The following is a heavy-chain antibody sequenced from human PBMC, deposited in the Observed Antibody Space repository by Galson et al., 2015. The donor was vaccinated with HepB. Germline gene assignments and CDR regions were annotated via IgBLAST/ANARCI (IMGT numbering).Heavy chain of an antibody. V-gene: IGHV3-74*01. Sequence: SLRLSCAASGFTFSNYCMHWVRQAPGKGLEWVSHINSDGSSANYADSVKGRFTISRDNAKNTLYLQMNSLRAEDTAVYYCARVHCGDDCYVNDAFAIWGQGSMVTVA. J-gene: IGHJ3*02. D-gene: IGHD2-21*02. CDR1: GFTFSNYC. CDR2: INSDGSSA. CDR3: ARVHCGDDCYVNDAFAI.